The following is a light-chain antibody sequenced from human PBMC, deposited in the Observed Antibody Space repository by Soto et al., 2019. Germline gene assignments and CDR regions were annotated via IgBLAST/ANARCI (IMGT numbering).Light chain of an antibody. J-gene: IGLJ2*01. CDR3: QSYDSSLRVYVV. CDR2: GNN. V-gene: IGLV1-40*01. CDR1: SANIGAGYD. Sequence: QSVLTQPPSVSGAPGQTITISCTGSSANIGAGYDVHWYQQLPGTAPKLLIHGNNDRPSGVSDRFSASKSGTSASLAITGLQAEDEADYYCQSYDSSLRVYVVFGGGTKVTVL.